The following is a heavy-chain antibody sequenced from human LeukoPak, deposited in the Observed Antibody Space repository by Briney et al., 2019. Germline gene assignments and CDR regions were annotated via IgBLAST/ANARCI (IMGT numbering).Heavy chain of an antibody. J-gene: IGHJ4*02. CDR3: AKWGDYDVLTGYYVPDY. D-gene: IGHD3-9*01. Sequence: ASLRLSCAASGFTFSNYAMSWVRQAPGKGLEWVSAILGSGGSTYYADSVKGRFTVSRDNSKSTLYLQMNSLRAEGTALYYCAKWGDYDVLTGYYVPDYWGQGTLVTVSS. CDR2: ILGSGGST. V-gene: IGHV3-23*01. CDR1: GFTFSNYA.